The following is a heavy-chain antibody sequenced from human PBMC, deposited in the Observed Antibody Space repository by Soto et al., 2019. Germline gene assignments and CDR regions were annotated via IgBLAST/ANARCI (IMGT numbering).Heavy chain of an antibody. CDR2: ISYDGSNK. Sequence: PGGSLGLSCAASGFSFSSYGMHWVRQAPGKGLEWVAVISYDGSNKYYADSVKGRFTISRDNSKNTLYLQMNSLRAEDTAVHYCAKHGDYVGDYWGQGTLVTVSS. V-gene: IGHV3-30*18. CDR3: AKHGDYVGDY. D-gene: IGHD4-17*01. J-gene: IGHJ4*02. CDR1: GFSFSSYG.